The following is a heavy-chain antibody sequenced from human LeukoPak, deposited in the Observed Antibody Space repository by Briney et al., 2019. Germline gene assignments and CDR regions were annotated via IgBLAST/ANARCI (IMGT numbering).Heavy chain of an antibody. CDR3: AKGFRVVVPAVEFDF. D-gene: IGHD2-2*01. V-gene: IGHV3-53*01. CDR1: GFTVSSNY. CDR2: IYSGGDT. Sequence: GGSLRLSWAASGFTVSSNYMSWVRQAPGKGLEWVSVIYSGGDTYYADSVKGGFTISRDNSKNTLYLQMNSLRAEDTAVYYCAKGFRVVVPAVEFDFWGQGTLVTVSS. J-gene: IGHJ4*02.